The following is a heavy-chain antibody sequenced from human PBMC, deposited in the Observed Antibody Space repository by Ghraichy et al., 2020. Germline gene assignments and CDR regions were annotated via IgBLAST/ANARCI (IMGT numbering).Heavy chain of an antibody. Sequence: GGSLRLSCAVSGFTFSNYAMSWVRQAPGKGLEWVAGITGDSGRTYYADSVKGRFTISRDNSKNTVYLQMNSLRAEDTAVYYCAKRIWSSSDNSSPLSDYWGQGTLVTVSS. D-gene: IGHD2-2*01. CDR3: AKRIWSSSDNSSPLSDY. CDR2: ITGDSGRT. CDR1: GFTFSNYA. V-gene: IGHV3-23*01. J-gene: IGHJ4*02.